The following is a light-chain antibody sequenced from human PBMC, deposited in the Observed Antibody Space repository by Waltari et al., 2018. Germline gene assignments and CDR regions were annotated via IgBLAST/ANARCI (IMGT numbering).Light chain of an antibody. J-gene: IGKJ1*01. CDR2: HAS. V-gene: IGKV3-20*01. CDR1: QSVSSF. Sequence: EVVLTQSPGTLSLSPGERATLARRASQSVSSFLAWYQQKPGQAPRLLIYHASNRATGIPDRFSGSGSGTDFSLTISRLEPEDFAVYYCQNHERLPATFGQGTKVEI. CDR3: QNHERLPAT.